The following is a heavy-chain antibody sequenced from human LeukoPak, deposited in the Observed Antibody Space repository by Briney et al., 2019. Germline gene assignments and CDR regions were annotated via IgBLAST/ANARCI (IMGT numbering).Heavy chain of an antibody. CDR2: INTDGRNT. CDR1: GFTLSSYW. D-gene: IGHD2-2*01. CDR3: ARGTRGFDP. Sequence: GGSLRLSCAASGFTLSSYWMYWVRQAPGKGVLWVSRINTDGRNTTYADSVKGRFTISRDNAKNTLFLQMNSLRLEDTAVYYCARGTRGFDPWGQGTLVTVSS. J-gene: IGHJ5*02. V-gene: IGHV3-74*01.